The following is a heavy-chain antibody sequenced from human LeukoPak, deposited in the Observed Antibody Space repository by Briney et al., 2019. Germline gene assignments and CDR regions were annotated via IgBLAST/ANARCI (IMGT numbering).Heavy chain of an antibody. J-gene: IGHJ4*02. Sequence: PGGSLRLSCAASGFTFSSYAMNWVRQAPGKGLEWVSSLSNSGASTYYAGSVKGRFTISRDNSKNTLYLQMNSLRAEDTAVYYCAKDFPAYSSGYYPESYWGQGTLVTVSS. CDR1: GFTFSSYA. V-gene: IGHV3-23*01. D-gene: IGHD3-22*01. CDR2: LSNSGAST. CDR3: AKDFPAYSSGYYPESY.